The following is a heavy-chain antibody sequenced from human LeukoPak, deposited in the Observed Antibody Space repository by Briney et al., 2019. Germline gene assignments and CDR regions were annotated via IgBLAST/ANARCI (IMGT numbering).Heavy chain of an antibody. V-gene: IGHV4-39*07. CDR1: GGSISSSSYY. CDR2: IYYSGST. D-gene: IGHD3-9*01. Sequence: SETLSLTCTVSGGSISSSSYYWGWIRQPPGKGLEWIGSIYYSGSTYYNPSLKSRVTISVDTSKNQFSLKLSSVTAADTAVYYCARADSDYDILTGYIPAPFDYWGQGTLVTVSS. J-gene: IGHJ4*02. CDR3: ARADSDYDILTGYIPAPFDY.